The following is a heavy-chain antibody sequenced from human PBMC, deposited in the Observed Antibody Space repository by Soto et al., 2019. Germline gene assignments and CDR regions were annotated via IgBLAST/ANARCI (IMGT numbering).Heavy chain of an antibody. J-gene: IGHJ6*02. V-gene: IGHV1-69*12. Sequence: QVQLVQSGAEVKKPGSSVKVSCKASGGTFSSCAITWVRQAPGQGLEWMGGIIPIFGTADYAQKFQGRVTITADESTSTAYMELSSLRSEDTAVYYCGSRSGWNYYYGMDVWGQGTTVTVSS. CDR1: GGTFSSCA. D-gene: IGHD3-22*01. CDR2: IIPIFGTA. CDR3: GSRSGWNYYYGMDV.